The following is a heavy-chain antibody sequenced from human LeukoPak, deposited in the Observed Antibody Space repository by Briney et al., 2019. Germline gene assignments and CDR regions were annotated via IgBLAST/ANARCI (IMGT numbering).Heavy chain of an antibody. D-gene: IGHD1-1*01. Sequence: GGSLRLSCAASGFTFSNYAMHWVRQAPGKGLEWVAVISFDATKEYFGKSVKGRFTISRDNSKATLYLQMHRLRIEDTALYFCARFKVGTNTTQKNAFDIWGRGTVVAVSS. V-gene: IGHV3-30*01. CDR3: ARFKVGTNTTQKNAFDI. J-gene: IGHJ3*02. CDR2: ISFDATKE. CDR1: GFTFSNYA.